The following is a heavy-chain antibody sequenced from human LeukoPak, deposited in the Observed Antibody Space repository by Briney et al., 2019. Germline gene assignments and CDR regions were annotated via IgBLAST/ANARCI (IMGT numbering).Heavy chain of an antibody. J-gene: IGHJ5*02. CDR3: ARTGYSSTWFPWGFDP. CDR1: GDSVSSNSAA. D-gene: IGHD6-13*01. V-gene: IGHV6-1*01. CDR2: TYYRSKWYN. Sequence: SQTLSLTCAISGDSVSSNSAAWNWIRQSPLRGLEWLGRTYYRSKWYNDYAVSVKSRITINPDTSKNQFSLQLNSVTPEDTAVYYCARTGYSSTWFPWGFDPWGQGTLVTVSS.